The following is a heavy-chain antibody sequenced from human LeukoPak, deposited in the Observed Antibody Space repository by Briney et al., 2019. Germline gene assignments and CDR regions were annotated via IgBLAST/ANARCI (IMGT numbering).Heavy chain of an antibody. CDR2: IKQDGSEK. CDR3: AKAEHYYDSSGYKSRWFDP. V-gene: IGHV3-7*03. CDR1: GFTFSSYW. D-gene: IGHD3-22*01. Sequence: PGGSLRLSCAASGFTFSSYWMSWVRQAPGKGLEWVANIKQDGSEKYYVDSVKGRFTISRDNAKNSLYLQMNSLRAEDTAVYYCAKAEHYYDSSGYKSRWFDPWGQGTLVTVSS. J-gene: IGHJ5*02.